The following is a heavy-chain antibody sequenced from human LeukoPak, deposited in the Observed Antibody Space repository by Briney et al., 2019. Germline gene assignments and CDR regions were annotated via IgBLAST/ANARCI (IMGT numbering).Heavy chain of an antibody. D-gene: IGHD6-19*01. CDR3: AKDGLYSSGWDYYFDY. J-gene: IGHJ4*02. V-gene: IGHV3-23*01. CDR2: ISDSGGSI. CDR1: GFTFSSYA. Sequence: PGGSLRLSCAASGFTFSSYAMSWVRQAPGEGLEWVSTISDSGGSIYYADSVKGRFTISRDNSKNTLYLQMNSLRAEDTAVYYCAKDGLYSSGWDYYFDYWGQGTLVTVSS.